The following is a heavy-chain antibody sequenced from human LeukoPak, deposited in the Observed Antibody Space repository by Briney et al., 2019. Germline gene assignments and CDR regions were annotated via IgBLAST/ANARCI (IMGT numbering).Heavy chain of an antibody. Sequence: PSETLSLTCAVSGGSINTYFWSWIRQPPGKGLEWIGYMYYSGSTNCNPSLKSRATISMDTSKNQFSLKLNSVTAADTAVYYCARQIAWGVGRLDYWGQGTLATVSA. CDR2: MYYSGST. V-gene: IGHV4-59*08. J-gene: IGHJ4*02. D-gene: IGHD3-10*01. CDR1: GGSINTYF. CDR3: ARQIAWGVGRLDY.